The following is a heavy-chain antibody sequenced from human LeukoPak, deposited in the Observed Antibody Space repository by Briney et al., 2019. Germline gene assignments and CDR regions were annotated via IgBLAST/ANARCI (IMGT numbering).Heavy chain of an antibody. CDR2: INPRGGRT. D-gene: IGHD3-10*01. Sequence: ASVKVSCKASGYTFTTYFVHWVRLAPGQGLEWLGIINPRGGRTTYPQKFQGRVTMTRDTSTSTVYMELSSLTSDDTAIYYCARAWSGDYYYYMDVWGKGTTVTVSS. CDR3: ARAWSGDYYYYMDV. CDR1: GYTFTTYF. J-gene: IGHJ6*03. V-gene: IGHV1-46*01.